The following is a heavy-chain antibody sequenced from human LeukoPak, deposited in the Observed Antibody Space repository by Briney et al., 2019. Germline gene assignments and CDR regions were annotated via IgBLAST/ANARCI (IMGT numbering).Heavy chain of an antibody. CDR2: IYYSGNT. D-gene: IGHD6-13*01. J-gene: IGHJ5*01. Sequence: SETLSLTCTVSGYSISSGYYWGWIRQPPGKGLEWIGSIYYSGNTYYSPSLKSRVTMSIDTSRSQFSLRLSSVTAADTALYYCAAENIATAGTVGWFDSWGQGTLVAVSS. CDR1: GYSISSGYY. V-gene: IGHV4-38-2*02. CDR3: AAENIATAGTVGWFDS.